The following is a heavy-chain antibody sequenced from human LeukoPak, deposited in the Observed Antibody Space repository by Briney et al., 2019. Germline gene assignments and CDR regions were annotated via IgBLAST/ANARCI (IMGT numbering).Heavy chain of an antibody. Sequence: SETLSLTCTVSGGSISSYYWSWIRQPPGKGLGWSGYIYYSVSTNYNPSLKSRVTISVDTSKNQFSLKLSSVTAADTAVYYCARGGGSTSPPLWPYYYYGMDVWGQGTTVTVSS. D-gene: IGHD2-2*01. V-gene: IGHV4-59*01. CDR3: ARGGGSTSPPLWPYYYYGMDV. CDR1: GGSISSYY. J-gene: IGHJ6*02. CDR2: IYYSVST.